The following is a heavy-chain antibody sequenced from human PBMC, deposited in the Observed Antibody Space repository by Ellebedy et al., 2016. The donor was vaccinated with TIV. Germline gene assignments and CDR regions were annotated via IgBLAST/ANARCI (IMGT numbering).Heavy chain of an antibody. Sequence: GESLKISXAASGFTFSSYWMSWVRQAPGKGLEWVANIKQDGSEKYYVDSVKGRFTISRDNAKNSLYLQMNSLRAEDTAVYYCATTGRDGYNPHYWGQGTLVTVSS. CDR2: IKQDGSEK. V-gene: IGHV3-7*01. CDR1: GFTFSSYW. CDR3: ATTGRDGYNPHY. J-gene: IGHJ4*02. D-gene: IGHD5-24*01.